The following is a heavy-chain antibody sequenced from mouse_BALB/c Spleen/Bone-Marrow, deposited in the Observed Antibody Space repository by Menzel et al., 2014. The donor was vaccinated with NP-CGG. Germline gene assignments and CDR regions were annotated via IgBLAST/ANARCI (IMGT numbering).Heavy chain of an antibody. CDR3: ASPYGYEDYSAMDY. J-gene: IGHJ4*01. CDR1: GYTFTSYW. D-gene: IGHD1-2*01. V-gene: IGHV1-7*01. Sequence: VQLQQSGAELAKPGASVKMSCKASGYTFTSYWMHWVKQRPGQVLEWIGYINPSTGYTEYNPKFKDKATLTADKSSSTAYIQLSSLTSEDSAVYYCASPYGYEDYSAMDYWGQGTSVTVSS. CDR2: INPSTGYT.